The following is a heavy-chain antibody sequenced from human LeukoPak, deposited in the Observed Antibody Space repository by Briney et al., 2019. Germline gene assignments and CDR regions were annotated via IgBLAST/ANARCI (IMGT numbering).Heavy chain of an antibody. J-gene: IGHJ6*04. D-gene: IGHD3-10*02. CDR2: ISSSGSTI. CDR1: GFTFSSYS. V-gene: IGHV3-48*04. CDR3: AELGITMIGGV. Sequence: GGSLRLSCAASGFTFSSYSMTWVRQAPGKGLEWVSYISSSGSTIYYADSVKGRFTISRDNAKNSLYLQMNSLRAEDTAVYYCAELGITMIGGVWGKGTTVTISS.